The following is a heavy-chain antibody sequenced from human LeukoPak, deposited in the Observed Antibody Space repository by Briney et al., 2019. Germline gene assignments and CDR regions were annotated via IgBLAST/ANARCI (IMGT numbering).Heavy chain of an antibody. J-gene: IGHJ4*02. CDR1: GFTFSSYW. D-gene: IGHD1-26*01. V-gene: IGHV3-74*01. Sequence: PGGSLRLSCAASGFTFSSYWMHWVRQAPGKGLVWVSRINSDGSSTSYADSVKGRFTISRDNAKNTLYPQMNSLRAEDTAVYYCASGRSGSYLLFGYWGQGTLVTVSS. CDR3: ASGRSGSYLLFGY. CDR2: INSDGSST.